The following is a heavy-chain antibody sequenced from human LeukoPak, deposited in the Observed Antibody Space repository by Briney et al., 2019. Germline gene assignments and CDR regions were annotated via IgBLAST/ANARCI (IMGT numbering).Heavy chain of an antibody. V-gene: IGHV4-38-2*02. Sequence: SETLSLTCTVSGYSISSGYYWGWIRQPPGKGLEWIGSIYHSGSTYYNPSLKSRVTISVDTSKNQFSLKLSSVTAADTAVYYCARVDLGYCSGGSCYPGAEDYWGQGTLVTVSS. J-gene: IGHJ4*02. CDR3: ARVDLGYCSGGSCYPGAEDY. CDR2: IYHSGST. D-gene: IGHD2-15*01. CDR1: GYSISSGYY.